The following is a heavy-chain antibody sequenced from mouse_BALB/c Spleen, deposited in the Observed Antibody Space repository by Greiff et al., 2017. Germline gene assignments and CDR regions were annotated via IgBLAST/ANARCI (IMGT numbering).Heavy chain of an antibody. J-gene: IGHJ3*01. CDR1: GYSITSDYA. Sequence: EVKLVESGPGLVKPSQSLSLTCTVTGYSITSDYAWNWIRQFPGNKLEWMGYISYSGSTSYNPSLKSRISITRDTSKNQFFLQLNSVTTEDTATYYCARSEGNYAWFAYWGQGTLVTVSA. CDR3: ARSEGNYAWFAY. CDR2: ISYSGST. D-gene: IGHD2-1*01. V-gene: IGHV3-2*02.